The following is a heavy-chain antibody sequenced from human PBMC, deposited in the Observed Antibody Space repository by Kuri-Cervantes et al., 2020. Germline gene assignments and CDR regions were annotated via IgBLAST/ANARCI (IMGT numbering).Heavy chain of an antibody. CDR3: AKDHLNGDFDY. CDR1: GFTVSSNY. J-gene: IGHJ4*02. V-gene: IGHV3-66*03. Sequence: GGSLRLSGAASGFTVSSNYMSWVRQAPGKGLEWVSVTYSSGSTYYADSVKGRFTISRDNSKNTLYLQMNSLRAEDTAVYYCAKDHLNGDFDYWGQGTLVTVSS. CDR2: TYSSGST. D-gene: IGHD2-8*01.